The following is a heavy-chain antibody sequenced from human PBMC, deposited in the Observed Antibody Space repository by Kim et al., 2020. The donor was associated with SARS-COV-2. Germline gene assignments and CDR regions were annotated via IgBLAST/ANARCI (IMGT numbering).Heavy chain of an antibody. D-gene: IGHD3-10*01. V-gene: IGHV3-64*01. J-gene: IGHJ6*02. CDR3: ARDTSFTMVRGIDYGMDV. CDR1: GFTFSSYA. CDR2: ISSNGGST. Sequence: GGSLRLSCAASGFTFSSYAMHWARQAPGKGLEYVSAISSNGGSTYYANSVKDRFTISRDNSKNTLYLQMGSLRAEDMAVYYCARDTSFTMVRGIDYGMDVWGQGTTVTVAS.